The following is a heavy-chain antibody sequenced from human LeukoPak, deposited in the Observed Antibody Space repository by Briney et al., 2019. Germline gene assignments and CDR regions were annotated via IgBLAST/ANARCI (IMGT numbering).Heavy chain of an antibody. V-gene: IGHV1-18*01. CDR1: GYAFTNYA. D-gene: IGHD2-2*01. CDR2: ISVYNGNT. J-gene: IGHJ4*02. Sequence: ASVKVSCKASGYAFTNYAISWVRLAPGQGLEWMGWISVYNGNTNYAQKLQGRVTMTADTSTTTAYMELRSLRSDDKAVYYCARGYCSSATCRHFDYWGQGALVTVSS. CDR3: ARGYCSSATCRHFDY.